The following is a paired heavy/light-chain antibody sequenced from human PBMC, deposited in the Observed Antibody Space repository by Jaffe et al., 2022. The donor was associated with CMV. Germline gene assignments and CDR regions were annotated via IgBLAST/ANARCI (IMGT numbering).Light chain of an antibody. Sequence: QSALTQPASVSGSPGQSITISCTGTSSDVGGYNYVSWYQQHPGKAPKLIIYDVTNRPSGVSNRFSGSKSGNTASLTISGLQAVDEADYFCSSYTSSSTPWVFGGGTKVTVL. J-gene: IGLJ3*02. V-gene: IGLV2-14*03. CDR2: DVT. CDR1: SSDVGGYNY. CDR3: SSYTSSSTPWV.
Heavy chain of an antibody. J-gene: IGHJ4*02. CDR1: GFTFSSYW. V-gene: IGHV3-74*01. CDR2: IKSDGSIT. D-gene: IGHD3-10*01. Sequence: EVQLVESGGGLVQPGGSLRLSCAASGFTFSSYWMHWVRQAPGKGLVWVSRIKSDGSITNYADSVKGRFTVSRDNAKNTLYLQMNSLGAEDTAMYYCATNYYDSGTYYYTMGYWGQGTLVTVSS. CDR3: ATNYYDSGTYYYTMGY.